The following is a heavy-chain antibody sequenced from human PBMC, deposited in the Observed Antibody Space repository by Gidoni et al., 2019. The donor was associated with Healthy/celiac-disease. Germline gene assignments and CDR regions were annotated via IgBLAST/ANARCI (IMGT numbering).Heavy chain of an antibody. V-gene: IGHV3-30*01. CDR3: ARERRQWLAFDY. D-gene: IGHD6-19*01. Sequence: ISRDNSKNTLYLQMNSLRAEDTAVYYCARERRQWLAFDYWGQGTLVTVSS. J-gene: IGHJ4*02.